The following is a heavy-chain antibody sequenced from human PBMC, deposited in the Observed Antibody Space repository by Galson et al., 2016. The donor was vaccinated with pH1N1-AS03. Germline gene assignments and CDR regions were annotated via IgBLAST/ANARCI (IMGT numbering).Heavy chain of an antibody. CDR2: LSSRGDDA. CDR3: AKGQLGILFYGIHV. D-gene: IGHD7-27*01. J-gene: IGHJ6*02. CDR1: GFTFSTYS. Sequence: SLRLSCAASGFTFSTYSMAWVRQAPGKGLEWVSALSSRGDDAYYADSVKGRFTISTDHPKNTLYLQMNSLEAEDTAVYYCAKGQLGILFYGIHVWGRGTTVSVSS. V-gene: IGHV3-23*01.